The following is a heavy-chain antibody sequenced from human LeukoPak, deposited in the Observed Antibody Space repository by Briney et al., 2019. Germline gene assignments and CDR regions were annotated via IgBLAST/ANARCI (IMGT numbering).Heavy chain of an antibody. Sequence: SETLSLTCDVSSYSISSGYYWGWIRPPPGKGLEWIGSIYHNGRTYYNPSLKSRVTMSVDTSKNHFSLKLNSVTAADTALYYCALDPADRGAYYFDYWGQGTLVTVSP. V-gene: IGHV4-38-2*01. CDR2: IYHNGRT. CDR3: ALDPADRGAYYFDY. D-gene: IGHD1-26*01. CDR1: SYSISSGYY. J-gene: IGHJ4*02.